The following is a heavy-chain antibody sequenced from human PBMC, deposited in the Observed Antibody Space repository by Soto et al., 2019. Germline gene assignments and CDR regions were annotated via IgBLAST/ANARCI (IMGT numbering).Heavy chain of an antibody. CDR1: GGSINTATHS. CDR3: AGGGGVTTTGDDY. CDR2: IYHSGST. V-gene: IGHV4-30-2*01. Sequence: QLQLQESGSGLVKPSQTLSLTCAVSGGSINTATHSWSWIRQPPGKGLEWIGYIYHSGSTYYNPSATSRVTVSMDQSTAQFSLRLSSVTAADTAVYYVAGGGGVTTTGDDYWGQGILVTVSS. D-gene: IGHD3-16*01. J-gene: IGHJ4*02.